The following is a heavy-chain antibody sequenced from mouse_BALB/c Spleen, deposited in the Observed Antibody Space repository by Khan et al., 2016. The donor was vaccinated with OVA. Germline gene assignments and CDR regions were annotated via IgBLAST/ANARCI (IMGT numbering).Heavy chain of an antibody. J-gene: IGHJ3*01. CDR2: ILPGSGST. V-gene: IGHV1-9*01. D-gene: IGHD2-4*01. CDR1: GYTFSSYW. Sequence: QVQLQQSGAELMKPGASVKISCKATGYTFSSYWIEWVKQRPGHGLEWIGEILPGSGSTNYNEKFKGKATFTADTSSNTAYMQLSSLTSEDSAVCYCARYTMITAFAYWGQGTLVTVSA. CDR3: ARYTMITAFAY.